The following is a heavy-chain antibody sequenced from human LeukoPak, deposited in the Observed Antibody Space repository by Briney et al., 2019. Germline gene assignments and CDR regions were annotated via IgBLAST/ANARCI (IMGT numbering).Heavy chain of an antibody. D-gene: IGHD6-25*01. CDR3: VRDRREAYSSGWSRDFDY. V-gene: IGHV3-30*03. Sequence: GGSLRLSCAASGFTFSSHAMHWIRRAPGKGLEWVAVISHNGYDNYYADSLKGRFSISRDNSKNTLYLQVNSLRAEDTAVYYCVRDRREAYSSGWSRDFDYWGQGTLVTVSS. J-gene: IGHJ4*02. CDR2: ISHNGYDN. CDR1: GFTFSSHA.